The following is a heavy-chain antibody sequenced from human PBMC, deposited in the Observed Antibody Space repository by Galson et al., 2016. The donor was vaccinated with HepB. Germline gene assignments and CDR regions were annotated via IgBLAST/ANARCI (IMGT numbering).Heavy chain of an antibody. CDR3: ARHAVASRLGSLGAIDI. Sequence: PALVKPTQTLTLTCSFSGFSLSTSGVGVGWIRQPPGKALEWLALIYWDDDRRYSPSLKSRLTSTKDTSKNQVVLTMTTMDPVDTATSFGARHAVASRLGSLGAIDIWGRGTMVTVSS. D-gene: IGHD6-6*01. J-gene: IGHJ3*02. CDR1: GFSLSTSGVG. CDR2: IYWDDDR. V-gene: IGHV2-5*02.